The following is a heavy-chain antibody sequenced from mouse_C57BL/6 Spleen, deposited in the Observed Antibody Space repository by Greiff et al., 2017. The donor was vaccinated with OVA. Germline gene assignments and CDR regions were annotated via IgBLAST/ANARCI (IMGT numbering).Heavy chain of an antibody. CDR3: ARWDWDPYYAMDY. Sequence: QVQLQQSDAELVKPGASVKISCKVSGYTFTDHTIHWMKQRPEQGLEWIGYIYPRDGSTKYNEKFKGKATFTANKSSSTAYMQLNRLTSEDSAVYFCARWDWDPYYAMDYWGQGTSVTVSS. CDR2: IYPRDGST. V-gene: IGHV1-78*01. D-gene: IGHD4-1*01. J-gene: IGHJ4*01. CDR1: GYTFTDHT.